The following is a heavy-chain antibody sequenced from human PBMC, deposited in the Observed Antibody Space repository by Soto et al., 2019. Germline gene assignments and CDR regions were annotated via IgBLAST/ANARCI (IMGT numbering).Heavy chain of an antibody. D-gene: IGHD3-3*01. J-gene: IGHJ6*02. V-gene: IGHV1-69*13. CDR1: GGTFSSYA. Sequence: SVKVSCKASGGTFSSYAISWVRQAPGQGLEWMGGIIPIFGTANYAQKFQGRVTITADESTSTAYMELSSLRSDDTAVYYCAPSRLTIFGPLDVWGQGTTVTVSS. CDR3: APSRLTIFGPLDV. CDR2: IIPIFGTA.